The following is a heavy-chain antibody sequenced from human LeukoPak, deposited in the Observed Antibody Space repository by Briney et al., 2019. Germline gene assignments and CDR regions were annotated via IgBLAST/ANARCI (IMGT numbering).Heavy chain of an antibody. J-gene: IGHJ4*02. D-gene: IGHD2-2*01. V-gene: IGHV3-23*01. CDR3: AGKRPAASFGLDY. Sequence: PGGSLRLSCAASGFTFSSYAMSWVRQAPGKGLEWVSAISGSGGSTYYADSVKGRLTISRDNSKNTLYLQMNSLRAEDTAVYYCAGKRPAASFGLDYWGQGTLVTVSS. CDR1: GFTFSSYA. CDR2: ISGSGGST.